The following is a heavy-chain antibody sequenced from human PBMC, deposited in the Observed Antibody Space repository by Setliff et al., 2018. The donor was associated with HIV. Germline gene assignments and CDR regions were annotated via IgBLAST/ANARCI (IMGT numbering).Heavy chain of an antibody. V-gene: IGHV4-38-2*01. CDR1: GYSISSGYY. Sequence: SETLSLTCAVSGYSISSGYYWGWIRQPPGKGLEWIGNIYHSGSTYYNPSLKSRVTISVDTSKNQFSLKLSSVTAADTAVYYCARGYDILTGHIFDYWGQGTLVTVSS. CDR3: ARGYDILTGHIFDY. CDR2: IYHSGST. J-gene: IGHJ4*02. D-gene: IGHD3-9*01.